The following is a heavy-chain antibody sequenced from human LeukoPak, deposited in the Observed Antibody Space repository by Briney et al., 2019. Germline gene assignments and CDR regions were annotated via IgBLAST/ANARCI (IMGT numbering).Heavy chain of an antibody. V-gene: IGHV3-11*05. D-gene: IGHD4-23*01. CDR3: ARVDYGGTYFDY. CDR1: GFTFSDYY. CDR2: ISGSSSYT. Sequence: GGSLRLSCAASGFTFSDYYMSWLRQAPGKGLEWISFISGSSSYTNYADSVKGQFTISRDNAKKSLYLQMNSLRAEDTAVYYCARVDYGGTYFDYWGQGTLVTVSS. J-gene: IGHJ4*02.